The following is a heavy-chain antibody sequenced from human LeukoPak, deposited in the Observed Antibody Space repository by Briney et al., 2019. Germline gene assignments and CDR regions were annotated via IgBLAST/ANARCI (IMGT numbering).Heavy chain of an antibody. V-gene: IGHV4-59*01. CDR2: IYYSGST. D-gene: IGHD4-17*01. CDR3: ARVPNDYGV. CDR1: GGSISSYY. Sequence: SETLSLTCTVSGGSISSYYWSWIRQPPGKGLEWIGYIYYSGSTNYNPSLKSRVTISVDTSKNQFSLKPSSVTAADTAVYYCARVPNDYGVWGQGTMVTVSS. J-gene: IGHJ3*01.